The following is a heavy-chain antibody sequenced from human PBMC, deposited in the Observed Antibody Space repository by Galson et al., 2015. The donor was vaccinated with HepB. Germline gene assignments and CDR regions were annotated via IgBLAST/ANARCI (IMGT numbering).Heavy chain of an antibody. Sequence: SLRLSCAASGFIFNNYAMNWVRQAPGKGLEWVSALSGSGDNTYYADSVKGRFTISRDNSKNTLYLQMNSLRAEDTAVYYCAKVTLVPPAVMARGFDYWGQGSLVTVSS. CDR3: AKVTLVPPAVMARGFDY. V-gene: IGHV3-23*01. D-gene: IGHD2-2*01. J-gene: IGHJ4*02. CDR1: GFIFNNYA. CDR2: LSGSGDNT.